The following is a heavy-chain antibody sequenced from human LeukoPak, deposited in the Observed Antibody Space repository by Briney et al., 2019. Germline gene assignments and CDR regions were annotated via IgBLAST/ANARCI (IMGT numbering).Heavy chain of an antibody. D-gene: IGHD3-10*01. V-gene: IGHV3-21*01. CDR3: ARSSQRITMVFYYYYMDV. Sequence: PGGSLRLSCAASGFSFSSYRMNWVRQAPGKGLEWVSSISSSSSYIYYADSVKGRFTISRDNAKNSLYLQMNSLRAEDTAVYYCARSSQRITMVFYYYYMDVWGKGTTVTVSS. CDR2: ISSSSSYI. CDR1: GFSFSSYR. J-gene: IGHJ6*03.